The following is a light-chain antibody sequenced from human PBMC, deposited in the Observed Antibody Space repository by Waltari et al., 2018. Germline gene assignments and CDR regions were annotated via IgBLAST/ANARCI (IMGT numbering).Light chain of an antibody. Sequence: QSALTQPRSVSGSPGQSVTISCTGTSSDVGRFNYVSWHQQHPGKAPKLRIYDVNKRPSGVPDRFSGSKSGNTASLTISGLQAEDEADYYCCSYAGSYTLVFGGGTKLTVL. CDR1: SSDVGRFNY. CDR2: DVN. CDR3: CSYAGSYTLV. V-gene: IGLV2-11*01. J-gene: IGLJ3*02.